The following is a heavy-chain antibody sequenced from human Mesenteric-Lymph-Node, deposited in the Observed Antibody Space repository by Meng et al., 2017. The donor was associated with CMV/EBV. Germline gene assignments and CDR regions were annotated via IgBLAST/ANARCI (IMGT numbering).Heavy chain of an antibody. V-gene: IGHV3-23*01. CDR2: ISGDGSYT. CDR1: GFTFNAHA. CDR3: AARRPDAAPSGPATTFF. D-gene: IGHD2/OR15-2a*01. Sequence: GESLKISCAASGFTFNAHAMSWVRQASGKGLEWVSGISGDGSYTVYADSVKGRFTISRDNSKNTLYLQMSSLRAEDTAVYYCAARRPDAAPSGPATTFFWGQGTLVTVSS. J-gene: IGHJ4*02.